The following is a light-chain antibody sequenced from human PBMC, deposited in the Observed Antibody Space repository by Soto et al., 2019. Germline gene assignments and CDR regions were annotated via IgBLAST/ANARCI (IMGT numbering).Light chain of an antibody. CDR3: QQYKNWPPFT. CDR2: DAS. Sequence: EIVMTQSPATLSVSPGERASLSCRASQSVGSKLAWYQHKPGQAPRLLIYDASTRATGFPARFSGSGSGTEFTLAISSLQPEDFAVYYCQQYKNWPPFTFGPGTKVDIK. J-gene: IGKJ3*01. V-gene: IGKV3-15*01. CDR1: QSVGSK.